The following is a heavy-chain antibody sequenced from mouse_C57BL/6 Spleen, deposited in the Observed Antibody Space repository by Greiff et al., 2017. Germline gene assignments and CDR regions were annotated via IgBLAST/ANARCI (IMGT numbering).Heavy chain of an antibody. V-gene: IGHV1-82*01. CDR1: GYAFSSSW. CDR2: IYPGDGDT. Sequence: VQLQQSGPELVKPGASVKISCKASGYAFSSSWMNWVKQRPGKGLEWIGRIYPGDGDTNYNGKFKGKATLTADNSSSTAYMQLSSLTSEDSAVYFCASSVLVDYWGQGTTLTVSS. J-gene: IGHJ2*01. CDR3: ASSVLVDY.